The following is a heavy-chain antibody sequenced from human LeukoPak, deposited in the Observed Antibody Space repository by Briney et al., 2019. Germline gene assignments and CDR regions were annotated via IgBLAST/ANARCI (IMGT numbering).Heavy chain of an antibody. D-gene: IGHD6-13*01. CDR1: GGSISSYY. CDR3: ASTTRKRYSSSWYAYFDY. Sequence: SETLSLTCTVSGGSISSYYWSLIRQPAGKGLELIGRIYTSGSTNYNPSLKSRVTMSVDTSKNQFSLKLSSVTAADTAVYYCASTTRKRYSSSWYAYFDYWGQGTLVTVSS. J-gene: IGHJ4*02. V-gene: IGHV4-4*07. CDR2: IYTSGST.